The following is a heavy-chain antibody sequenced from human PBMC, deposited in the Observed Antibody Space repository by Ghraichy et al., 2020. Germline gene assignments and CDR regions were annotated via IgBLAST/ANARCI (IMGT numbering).Heavy chain of an antibody. CDR3: AIPSPSYYYGMDV. V-gene: IGHV5-51*01. J-gene: IGHJ6*02. Sequence: GESLNISCKGSGYSFTSYWIGWVRQMPGKGLEWMGIIYPGDSDTRYSPSFQGQVTISADKSISTAYLQWSSLKASDTAMYYCAIPSPSYYYGMDVWGQGTTVTVSS. CDR2: IYPGDSDT. CDR1: GYSFTSYW.